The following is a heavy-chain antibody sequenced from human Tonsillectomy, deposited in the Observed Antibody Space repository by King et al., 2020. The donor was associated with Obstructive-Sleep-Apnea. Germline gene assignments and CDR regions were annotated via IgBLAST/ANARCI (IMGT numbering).Heavy chain of an antibody. CDR1: GFTFSSYA. V-gene: IGHV3-30-3*01. J-gene: IGHJ4*02. Sequence: VQLVESGGGVVQPGRSLRLSCAASGFTFSSYAMHWVRQISGKGLEWVAIISYDGNNKFYADSVKGRFTISRDNSKNTLYLQMNSLRPEDTAVYYCARDFYYDSSGYLVEGGSVFDYWGQGTLVTVSS. D-gene: IGHD3-22*01. CDR3: ARDFYYDSSGYLVEGGSVFDY. CDR2: ISYDGNNK.